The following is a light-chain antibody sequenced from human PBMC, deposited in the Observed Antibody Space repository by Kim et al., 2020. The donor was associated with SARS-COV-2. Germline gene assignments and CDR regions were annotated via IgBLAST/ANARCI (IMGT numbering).Light chain of an antibody. CDR1: QSLGCT. V-gene: IGKV3-15*01. CDR3: QQYDNWPRT. Sequence: VFPDERATLSCGAGQSLGCTLAWFQPNPGQPPRPLISAASTRAAAIPARFSGSGSGTEFTLPIRSLQSDDFAVYFCQQYDNWPRTFCQGTKVDIK. CDR2: AAS. J-gene: IGKJ1*01.